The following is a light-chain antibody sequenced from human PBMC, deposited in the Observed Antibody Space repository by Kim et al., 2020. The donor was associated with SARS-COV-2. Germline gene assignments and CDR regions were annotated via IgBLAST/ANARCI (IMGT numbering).Light chain of an antibody. CDR2: QDV. J-gene: IGLJ2*01. Sequence: SYELTHPPSVSVSPGQTASITCSGDLLGNKYSCWYQQKPGQSPVLIIYQDVKRPSGIPERFSGSNSGNTATLTISGTQAVDEADYFCQAWDSSTVVFGGGTKLTVL. V-gene: IGLV3-1*01. CDR3: QAWDSSTVV. CDR1: LLGNKY.